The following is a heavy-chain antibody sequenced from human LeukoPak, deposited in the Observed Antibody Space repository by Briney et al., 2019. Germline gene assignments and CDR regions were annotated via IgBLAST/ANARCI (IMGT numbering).Heavy chain of an antibody. CDR2: INPNSGGT. J-gene: IGHJ3*02. V-gene: IGHV1-2*02. D-gene: IGHD3-3*01. CDR1: GYTFTGYY. CDR3: ARAIFGVVYAFDI. Sequence: ASVKVSCKASGYTFTGYYMHWVRQAPGQGLEWMGWINPNSGGTSYAQKFQGRVTMTRDMSTSTVYMELSSLRSEDTAVYYCARAIFGVVYAFDIWGQGTMVTVSS.